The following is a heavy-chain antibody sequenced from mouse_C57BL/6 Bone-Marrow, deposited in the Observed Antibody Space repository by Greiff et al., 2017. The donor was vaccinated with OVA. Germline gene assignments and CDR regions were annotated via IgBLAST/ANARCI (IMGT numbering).Heavy chain of an antibody. V-gene: IGHV1-19*01. J-gene: IGHJ2*01. CDR2: INPYNGGT. Sequence: EVQLQQSGPVLVKPGASVKMSCKASGYTFTDYYMNWVKQSHGKSLEWIGVINPYNGGTSYNQKFKGKATLTVDKSSSTAYMELNSLTSEDSAVYYCAREEPSLRDGKGYFDYWGQGTTLTVSS. CDR3: AREEPSLRDGKGYFDY. CDR1: GYTFTDYY.